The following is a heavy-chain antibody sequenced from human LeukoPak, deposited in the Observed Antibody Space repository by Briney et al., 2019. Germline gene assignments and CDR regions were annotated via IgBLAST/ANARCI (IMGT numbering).Heavy chain of an antibody. CDR3: AKGSYSSGWANRY. Sequence: PGGSLRLSCAASGFTFSSCAMSWVRQAPGKGLEWVSAISGSGAGTYYAGSVKGRFTISRDNSKNTLYLQMNSLRADDTAVYYCAKGSYSSGWANRYWGQGTLVTVSS. CDR1: GFTFSSCA. CDR2: ISGSGAGT. D-gene: IGHD6-19*01. V-gene: IGHV3-23*01. J-gene: IGHJ4*02.